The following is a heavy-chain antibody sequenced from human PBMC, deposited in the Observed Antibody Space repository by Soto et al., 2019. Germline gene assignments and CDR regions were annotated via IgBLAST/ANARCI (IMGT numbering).Heavy chain of an antibody. J-gene: IGHJ4*02. CDR2: ISTYNGNT. CDR1: GYTFTSYD. D-gene: IGHD6-13*01. Sequence: ASVKVSCKASGYTFTSYDISWVRQAPGQGLEWMGWISTYNGNTNYAQKLQGRFTVSRDNSKNTLYLELNSLRAADTAVYFCARASSTSWYYFDYWGQGALVTVSS. CDR3: ARASSTSWYYFDY. V-gene: IGHV1-18*01.